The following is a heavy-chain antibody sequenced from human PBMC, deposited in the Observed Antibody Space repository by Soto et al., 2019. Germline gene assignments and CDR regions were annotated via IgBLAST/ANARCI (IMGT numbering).Heavy chain of an antibody. D-gene: IGHD2-2*01. J-gene: IGHJ6*03. Sequence: GGSLRLSCAASGFTFSSYSMNWVRQAPGKGLEWVSYISSSSSTIYYADSVKGRFTISRDNAKNSLYLQMNSLRAEDTAVYYCASLPAATSGYYYYYMDVWGKGTTVTVSS. CDR3: ASLPAATSGYYYYYMDV. V-gene: IGHV3-48*01. CDR2: ISSSSSTI. CDR1: GFTFSSYS.